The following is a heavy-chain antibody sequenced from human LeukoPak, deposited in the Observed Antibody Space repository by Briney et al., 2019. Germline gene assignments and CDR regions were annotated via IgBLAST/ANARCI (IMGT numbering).Heavy chain of an antibody. D-gene: IGHD2/OR15-2a*01. J-gene: IGHJ4*02. Sequence: GGSLRLSCGASGFTFSSYRMNWVRQAPGKGLEWVSYISSSSSTIYYADSVKGRFTISRDNAKNSLYLQMNSLRAEDTAVYYCARDNRIFSDYWGQGTLVTVSS. CDR1: GFTFSSYR. CDR3: ARDNRIFSDY. CDR2: ISSSSSTI. V-gene: IGHV3-48*04.